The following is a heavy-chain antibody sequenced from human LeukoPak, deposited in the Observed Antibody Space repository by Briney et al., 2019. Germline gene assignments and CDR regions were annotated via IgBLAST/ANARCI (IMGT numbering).Heavy chain of an antibody. D-gene: IGHD2-15*01. V-gene: IGHV3-30*02. CDR1: GFTFSSFN. CDR3: AKVPPRPYCSGGSCYMDV. Sequence: GGSLRLSCAASGFTFSSFNMNWVCQAPGKGLEWVAFIRYDGGNKYYADSVKGRFTISRDNSKNTLYLQMNSLRAEDTAVYYCAKVPPRPYCSGGSCYMDVWGKGTTVTISS. CDR2: IRYDGGNK. J-gene: IGHJ6*03.